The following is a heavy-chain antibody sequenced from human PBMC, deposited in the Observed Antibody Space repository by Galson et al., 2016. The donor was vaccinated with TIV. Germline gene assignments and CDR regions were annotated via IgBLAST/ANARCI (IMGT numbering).Heavy chain of an antibody. CDR1: GYTFTSHT. V-gene: IGHV1-3*01. CDR2: INVGNGNT. D-gene: IGHD3-16*01. Sequence: SVKVSCKASGYTFTSHTMHWVRQAPGQRLEWMGWINVGNGNTKYVQKFEGRVTITSDTSARIAYMELSTLTSEDTAMYYCARDRLGAKRAFDIWGQGTLVTVSS. CDR3: ARDRLGAKRAFDI. J-gene: IGHJ3*02.